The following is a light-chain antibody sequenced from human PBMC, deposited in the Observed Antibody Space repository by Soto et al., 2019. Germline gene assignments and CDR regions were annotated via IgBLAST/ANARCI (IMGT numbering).Light chain of an antibody. Sequence: EIVLTHSPATLSLSPGERATLSCRASQSVSSFLAWYQQKPGQPPRLLIYDASNRATGIPARFSGSGSGTDFTLTISSLEPEDFAAYYCQQRSNWPWTFGQGTKVDIK. CDR3: QQRSNWPWT. CDR1: QSVSSF. CDR2: DAS. J-gene: IGKJ1*01. V-gene: IGKV3-11*01.